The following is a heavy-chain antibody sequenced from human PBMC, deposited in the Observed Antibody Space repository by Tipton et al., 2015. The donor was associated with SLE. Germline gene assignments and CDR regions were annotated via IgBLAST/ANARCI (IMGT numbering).Heavy chain of an antibody. J-gene: IGHJ3*02. CDR2: IHTTGST. D-gene: IGHD5-24*01. CDR3: ARGERRRYNDAFDI. Sequence: TLSLTCTVSGGSITSDYWHWIRQPAGKGLEWIGRIHTTGSTDYNPSLKSPVTMSVDTSKNLFSLKVRSVTSADTAVYYCARGERRRYNDAFDIWGQGTMVTVSP. CDR1: GGSITSDY. V-gene: IGHV4-4*07.